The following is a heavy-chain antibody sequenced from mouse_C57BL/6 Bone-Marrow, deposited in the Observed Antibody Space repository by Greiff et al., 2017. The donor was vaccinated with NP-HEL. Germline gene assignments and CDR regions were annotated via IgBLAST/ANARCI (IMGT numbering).Heavy chain of an antibody. J-gene: IGHJ2*01. CDR3: ARKGPTMYYFDY. CDR1: GYTFTDYY. CDR2: IYPGSGNT. Sequence: QVQLQQSGAELVRPGASVKLSCKASGYTFTDYYINWVKQGPGQGLEWIARIYPGSGNTYYNEKFKGKATLTAEKSSSTAYMQLSSLTSEDSAVYFCARKGPTMYYFDYWGQGTTLTVSS. V-gene: IGHV1-76*01. D-gene: IGHD2-10*01.